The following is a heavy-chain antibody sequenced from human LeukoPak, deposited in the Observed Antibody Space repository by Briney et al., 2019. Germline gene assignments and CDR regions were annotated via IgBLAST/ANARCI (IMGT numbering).Heavy chain of an antibody. CDR3: AKKGIAAAGTAFDY. CDR2: ISGSGGST. D-gene: IGHD6-13*01. J-gene: IGHJ4*02. CDR1: GGSISSSN. Sequence: PSGTLSLTCAVSGGSISSSNWWSWVRQPPGKGLEWVSAISGSGGSTYYADSVKGRFTISRDNSKNTLYLQMNSLRAEDTAVYYCAKKGIAAAGTAFDYWGQGTLVTVSS. V-gene: IGHV3-23*01.